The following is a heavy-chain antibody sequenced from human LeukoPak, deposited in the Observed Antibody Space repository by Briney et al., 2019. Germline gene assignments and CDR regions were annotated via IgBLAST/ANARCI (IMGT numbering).Heavy chain of an antibody. CDR1: GGSFSGYY. V-gene: IGHV4-34*01. CDR2: INHSGST. CDR3: AGSAGPYYFDY. Sequence: SETLSLTCAVYGGSFSGYYWSWIRQPPGKGLEWIGEINHSGSTNYNPSLKSRVTISVDTSKNQFSLKLSSVTAADTAVYYCAGSAGPYYFDYWGQGTLVTVSS. J-gene: IGHJ4*02. D-gene: IGHD6-13*01.